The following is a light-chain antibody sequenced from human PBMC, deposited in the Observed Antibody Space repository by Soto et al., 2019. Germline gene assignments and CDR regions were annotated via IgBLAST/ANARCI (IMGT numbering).Light chain of an antibody. CDR1: QDISSS. Sequence: AIQLTQSPSSLIASVGDRVTISCRASQDISSSLAWYQQKAGKAPKLLIYGASILQSGVPSGFSGSGFGTDFTLTISSLRAEDFAIYFCQQTKSYPSTFGGGTKVDI. CDR2: GAS. V-gene: IGKV1-13*02. CDR3: QQTKSYPST. J-gene: IGKJ4*01.